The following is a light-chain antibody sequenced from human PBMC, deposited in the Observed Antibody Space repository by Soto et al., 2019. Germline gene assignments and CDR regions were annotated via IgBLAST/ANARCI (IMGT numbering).Light chain of an antibody. V-gene: IGKV4-1*01. CDR1: QSVLSSSNNKNF. J-gene: IGKJ2*01. CDR2: WAS. CDR3: RKYYSIPYT. Sequence: DIVMTQSPDSLAVSLGERATINCKSSQSVLSSSNNKNFLAWYQQKPGQSPKLLIYWASTRESGVPDRFSGSGSGTDLTLTISSLQAEDVAVYYCRKYYSIPYTFGQGTKLEIK.